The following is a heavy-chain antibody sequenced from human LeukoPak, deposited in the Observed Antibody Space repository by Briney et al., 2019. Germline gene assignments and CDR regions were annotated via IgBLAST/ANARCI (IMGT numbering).Heavy chain of an antibody. CDR3: AATYYYDSSGYDAFDI. D-gene: IGHD3-22*01. J-gene: IGHJ3*02. V-gene: IGHV1-2*06. CDR1: GYTFTGYY. Sequence: ASVKVSCKASGYTFTGYYMHWVRQAPGQGLEWMGRINPNSGGTNYAQKFQGRVTMTRDTSINTAYMELSRLRSDDTAVYYCAATYYYDSSGYDAFDIWGQGTMVTVSS. CDR2: INPNSGGT.